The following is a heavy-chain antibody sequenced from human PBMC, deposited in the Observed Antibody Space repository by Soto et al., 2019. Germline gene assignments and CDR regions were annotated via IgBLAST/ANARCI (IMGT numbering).Heavy chain of an antibody. Sequence: PGGSLRLSCGASGFSFDEYAMHWVRQAPGKGLEWVATMSWNSDSVGYADSVKGRFTISRDNAKRSLYLQMMSLTAEDTAIYYCVRGGGGGLFDPWGQGTMVTVSS. D-gene: IGHD2-15*01. CDR2: MSWNSDSV. V-gene: IGHV3-9*01. CDR3: VRGGGGGLFDP. J-gene: IGHJ5*02. CDR1: GFSFDEYA.